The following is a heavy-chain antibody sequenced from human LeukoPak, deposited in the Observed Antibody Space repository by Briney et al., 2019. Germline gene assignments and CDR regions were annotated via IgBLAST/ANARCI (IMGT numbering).Heavy chain of an antibody. D-gene: IGHD2-2*01. CDR2: IRYDGSSK. CDR1: GFTFSSYG. CDR3: AKGKCSSTSCYLSYYFDY. Sequence: GSLRLSCSGSGFTFSSYGMHWVRQAPGKGLEWVAFIRYDGSSKYYADSVKGRFTISRDNSKNTLYLQMNSLRAEDTAVYYCAKGKCSSTSCYLSYYFDYWGQGTLVTVPS. J-gene: IGHJ4*02. V-gene: IGHV3-30*02.